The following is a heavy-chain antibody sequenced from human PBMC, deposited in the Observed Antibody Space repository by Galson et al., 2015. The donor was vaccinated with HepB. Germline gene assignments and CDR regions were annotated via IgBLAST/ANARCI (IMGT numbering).Heavy chain of an antibody. Sequence: ETLSLTCAVYGGSFSGYYWSWIRQPPGKGLEWIGEINHSGSTNYNPSLKSRVTISVDTSKNQFSLKLSSVTAADTAVYYCARGRGYRDYWGQGTLVTVSS. D-gene: IGHD5-12*01. CDR2: INHSGST. J-gene: IGHJ4*02. CDR3: ARGRGYRDY. V-gene: IGHV4-34*01. CDR1: GGSFSGYY.